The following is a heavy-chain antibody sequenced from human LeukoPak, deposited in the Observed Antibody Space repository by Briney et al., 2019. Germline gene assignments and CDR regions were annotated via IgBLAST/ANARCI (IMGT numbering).Heavy chain of an antibody. V-gene: IGHV4-34*01. D-gene: IGHD2-2*01. CDR1: GGSISSYY. CDR3: ARDPRDRDCSSTSCYECWFDP. CDR2: INHSGST. J-gene: IGHJ5*02. Sequence: SETLSLTCTVSGGSISSYYWSWIRQPPGKGLEWIGEINHSGSTNYNPSLKSRVTISVDTSKNQFSLRLSSVTAADTAVYYCARDPRDRDCSSTSCYECWFDPWGQGTLVTVSS.